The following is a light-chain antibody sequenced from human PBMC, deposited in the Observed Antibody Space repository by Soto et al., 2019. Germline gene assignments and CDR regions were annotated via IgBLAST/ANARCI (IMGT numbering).Light chain of an antibody. CDR2: EVS. J-gene: IGLJ2*01. V-gene: IGLV2-8*01. CDR1: SSDVGGYNS. Sequence: QSVLTQPPSASGSPGQSVTIPCTGTSSDVGGYNSVSWYQQHPGKVPKLMIYEVSKRPSGVPDRFSGSKSVNTASLTVSGLQAEDEADYYCSSYAGSNNLVFGGGTQLTVL. CDR3: SSYAGSNNLV.